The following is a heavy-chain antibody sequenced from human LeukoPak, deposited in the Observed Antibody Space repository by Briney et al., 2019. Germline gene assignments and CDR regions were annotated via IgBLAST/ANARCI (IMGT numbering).Heavy chain of an antibody. CDR3: ARDKVYYYDSSGYSYYWYFDL. J-gene: IGHJ2*01. Sequence: GGSLRLSCTASGFTFSNFAMSWVRQAPGKGLDWVSAISPTSGTTFYADSVKGRFTISRDNSKNTLYLQMNSLRAEDTAVYYCARDKVYYYDSSGYSYYWYFDLWGRGTLVTVSS. D-gene: IGHD3-22*01. CDR1: GFTFSNFA. CDR2: ISPTSGTT. V-gene: IGHV3-23*01.